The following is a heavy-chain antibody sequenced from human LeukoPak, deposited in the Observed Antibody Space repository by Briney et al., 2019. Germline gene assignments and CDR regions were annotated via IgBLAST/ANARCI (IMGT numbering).Heavy chain of an antibody. CDR1: GYSFTSYW. Sequence: GESLKISCKGSGYSFTSYWVGWVRQMPGKGLEWMGIIYPGDSDTRYSPSFQGQVTISADKSISTAYLQWSSPKASDTAMYYCARLWSVRGVLLPWFDPWGQGTLVTVSS. CDR2: IYPGDSDT. D-gene: IGHD3-10*01. CDR3: ARLWSVRGVLLPWFDP. V-gene: IGHV5-51*01. J-gene: IGHJ5*02.